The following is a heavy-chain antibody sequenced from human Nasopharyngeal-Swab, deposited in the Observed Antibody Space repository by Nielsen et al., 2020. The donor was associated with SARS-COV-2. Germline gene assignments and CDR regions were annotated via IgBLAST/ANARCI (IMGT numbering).Heavy chain of an antibody. Sequence: GESLKISCAASGFTFASYGMHWVRQAPGKGLEWVAVIWYDGSNKYYANSVKGRFSISRDNSKNTLYLQINSLRVEDTATYYCARAGLWFGELGAFDIWGQGTIVTVSS. D-gene: IGHD3-10*01. J-gene: IGHJ3*02. CDR1: GFTFASYG. V-gene: IGHV3-33*01. CDR3: ARAGLWFGELGAFDI. CDR2: IWYDGSNK.